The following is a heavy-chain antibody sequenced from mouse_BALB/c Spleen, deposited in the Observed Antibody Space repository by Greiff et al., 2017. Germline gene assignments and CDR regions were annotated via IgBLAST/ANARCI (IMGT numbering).Heavy chain of an antibody. J-gene: IGHJ4*01. Sequence: EVMLVESGGGLVKPGGSLKLSCAASGFAFSSYDMSWVRQTPEKRLEWVAYISSGGGSTYYPDTVKGRFTISRDNAKNTLYLQMSSLKSDDTAMYYCARAPSGTPYAMDYWGQGTSVTVSS. CDR3: ARAPSGTPYAMDY. CDR2: ISSGGGST. V-gene: IGHV5-12-1*01. D-gene: IGHD4-1*01. CDR1: GFAFSSYD.